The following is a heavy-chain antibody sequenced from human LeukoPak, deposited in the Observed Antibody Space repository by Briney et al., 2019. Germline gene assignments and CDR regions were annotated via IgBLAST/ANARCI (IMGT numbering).Heavy chain of an antibody. CDR3: ARAQGEDYYGSH. CDR1: GLTFSIHW. Sequence: GGSLRLSCAASGLTFSIHWMNWVRQAPGKGLEGVANINQDGSDKYYVDSVKGRFTISRDNTKNTLYLQMNSLRAEHTAVYYCARAQGEDYYGSHWGQGTLVSVSS. D-gene: IGHD3-10*01. V-gene: IGHV3-7*03. J-gene: IGHJ4*02. CDR2: INQDGSDK.